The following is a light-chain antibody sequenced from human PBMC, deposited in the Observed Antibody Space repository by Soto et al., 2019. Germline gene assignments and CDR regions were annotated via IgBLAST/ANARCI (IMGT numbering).Light chain of an antibody. CDR2: KVS. V-gene: IGKV2-30*01. Sequence: DVALTQSPLSLPVTLGQPASISCRSTQSLVYSDGNIYLNWFQQRPGQSPRRLLYKVSNRDSGVPDRFSGSGSGTDFTLKISRVEAEYVGVYYCMQGTHWPPITFGQGTRLEIK. J-gene: IGKJ5*01. CDR1: QSLVYSDGNIY. CDR3: MQGTHWPPIT.